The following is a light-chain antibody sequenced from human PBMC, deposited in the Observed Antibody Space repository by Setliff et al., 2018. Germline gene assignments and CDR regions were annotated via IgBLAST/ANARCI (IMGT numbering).Light chain of an antibody. Sequence: QSALTQPASVSGSPGQSITISCTGTSSDVGGYKYVSWYQQHPGKAPKLMIYEVSDRPSGVSDRFSAFKSGNTASLIIPGLQVEDEADYYCSSYSSSNIPFVFGTGTKVTVL. CDR2: EVS. J-gene: IGLJ1*01. CDR1: SSDVGGYKY. CDR3: SSYSSSNIPFV. V-gene: IGLV2-14*01.